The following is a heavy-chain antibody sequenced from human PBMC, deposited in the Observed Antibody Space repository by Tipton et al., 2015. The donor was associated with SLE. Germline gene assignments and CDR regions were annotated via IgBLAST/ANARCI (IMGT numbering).Heavy chain of an antibody. V-gene: IGHV3-7*04. CDR1: RFTFSSYW. D-gene: IGHD3-10*01. J-gene: IGHJ4*02. CDR2: IKQDGSEK. CDR3: ARGWFGELPFDY. Sequence: GSLRLSCAASRFTFSSYWMSWVRQAPGKGLEWVANIKQDGSEKYYVDSVKGRFTISRDNAKNSLYLQMNSLGAEDTAVYYCARGWFGELPFDYWGQGTLVTVSS.